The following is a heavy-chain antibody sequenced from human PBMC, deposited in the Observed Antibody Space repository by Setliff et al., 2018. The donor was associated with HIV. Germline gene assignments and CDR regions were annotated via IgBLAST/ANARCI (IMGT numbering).Heavy chain of an antibody. CDR3: VRGVTRDISGYYRDEYFQH. J-gene: IGHJ1*01. Sequence: ASVKVSCKASGYSFTVYHIHWVRQAPGQGLEWMGWINPNTGGTQYAQKFQGRVTVTRATSISTAYMELSSLRSDDTAVYFCVRGVTRDISGYYRDEYFQHWGQGTPVTVSS. CDR1: GYSFTVYH. CDR2: INPNTGGT. D-gene: IGHD3-22*01. V-gene: IGHV1-2*02.